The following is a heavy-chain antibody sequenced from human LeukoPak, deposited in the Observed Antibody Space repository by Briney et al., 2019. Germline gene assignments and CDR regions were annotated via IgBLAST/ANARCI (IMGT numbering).Heavy chain of an antibody. CDR1: GFTFSSYA. CDR2: ISSNGGST. D-gene: IGHD6-19*01. Sequence: PGGSLRLSCAASGFTFSSYAMHWVRQAPGKGLEYVSAISSNGGSTYYANSVKGRFTISRDNSKNTLYLQMGSLRAEDMAVHYCAREMDRSGCNDYWGQGTLVTVSS. J-gene: IGHJ4*02. CDR3: AREMDRSGCNDY. V-gene: IGHV3-64*01.